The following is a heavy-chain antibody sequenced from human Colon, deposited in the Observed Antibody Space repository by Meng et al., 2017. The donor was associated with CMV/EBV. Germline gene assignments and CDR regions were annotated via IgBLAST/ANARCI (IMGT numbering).Heavy chain of an antibody. V-gene: IGHV3-9*01. CDR2: ITWNSETI. D-gene: IGHD1-26*01. J-gene: IGHJ6*02. CDR3: GKDVGANFFYGLDV. Sequence: GGSLRLSCVASGFTFDDHAMHWVRQVPGKGPEWVAGITWNSETIAYGDSVKGRFTVSRDNAKTALYLQMNSLRAEDTALYYCGKDVGANFFYGLDVWGQGTTVTVSS. CDR1: GFTFDDHA.